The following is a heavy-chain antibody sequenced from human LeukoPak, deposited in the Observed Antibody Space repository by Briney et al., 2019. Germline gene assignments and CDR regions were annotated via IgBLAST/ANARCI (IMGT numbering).Heavy chain of an antibody. CDR3: ARVFSPGRYDILTGYPPRYYYYGMDV. V-gene: IGHV5-51*01. CDR2: IYPGDSDT. CDR1: GYSFTSYW. J-gene: IGHJ6*02. D-gene: IGHD3-9*01. Sequence: GESLKISCKGSGYSFTSYWIGWVRQMPGKGLEWMGIIYPGDSDTRYSPSFQGQVTISADKSISTAYLQWSSLKASDTAMYYCARVFSPGRYDILTGYPPRYYYYGMDVWGQGTTVTVSS.